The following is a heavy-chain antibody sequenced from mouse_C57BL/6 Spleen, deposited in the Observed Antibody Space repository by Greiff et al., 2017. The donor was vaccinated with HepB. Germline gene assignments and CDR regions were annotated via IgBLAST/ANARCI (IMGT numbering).Heavy chain of an antibody. CDR2: IYPGDGDT. V-gene: IGHV1-80*01. D-gene: IGHD4-1*01. Sequence: VMLVESGAELVKPGASVKISCKASGYAFSSYWLNWVKQRPGKGLEWIGQIYPGDGDTNYNGKFKGKATLTAYKSSSTAYMQRSSLTSEDSAVYFCARSGGTGDYWGQGTTLTVSS. CDR1: GYAFSSYW. CDR3: ARSGGTGDY. J-gene: IGHJ2*01.